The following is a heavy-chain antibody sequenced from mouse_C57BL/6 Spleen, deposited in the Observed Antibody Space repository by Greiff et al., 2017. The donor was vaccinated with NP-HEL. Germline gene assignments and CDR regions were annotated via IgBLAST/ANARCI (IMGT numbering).Heavy chain of an antibody. V-gene: IGHV1-82*01. J-gene: IGHJ1*03. Sequence: VQLQQSGPELVKPGASVKISCKASGYAFSSSWMNWVKQRPGKGLEWIGRIYPGDGDTNYNGKFKGKATLTADKSSSTAYMQLSSLTSEDSAVYFCARSSFITTVHHWYFDVWGTGTTVTVSS. CDR1: GYAFSSSW. D-gene: IGHD1-1*01. CDR3: ARSSFITTVHHWYFDV. CDR2: IYPGDGDT.